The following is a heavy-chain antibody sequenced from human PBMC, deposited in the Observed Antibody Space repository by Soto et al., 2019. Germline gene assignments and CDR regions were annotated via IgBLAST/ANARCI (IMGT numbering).Heavy chain of an antibody. D-gene: IGHD3-22*01. CDR3: AKSDDERGYVEPNYYFDY. Sequence: HPGGSLRLSCAASGFTFSSYGMHWVRQAPGKGLEWVAVISYDGSNKYYADSVKGRFTISRDNSKNTLYLQMNSLRAEDTAVYYCAKSDDERGYVEPNYYFDYWGQGTLVTVSS. V-gene: IGHV3-30*18. CDR2: ISYDGSNK. J-gene: IGHJ4*02. CDR1: GFTFSSYG.